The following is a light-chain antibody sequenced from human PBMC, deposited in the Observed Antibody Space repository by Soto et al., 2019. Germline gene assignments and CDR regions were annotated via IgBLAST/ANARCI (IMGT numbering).Light chain of an antibody. V-gene: IGKV1-6*01. J-gene: IGKJ1*01. Sequence: QMTQSPSSLSASVGEKIIITCRASRDVGSDVSWYQQKPGQAPKLLIYAASNLYTGVPSRFSGSRSGTVFTLTISSLQPEDFASYYCLQDYGDSWTFGQGTKVEIE. CDR1: RDVGSD. CDR3: LQDYGDSWT. CDR2: AAS.